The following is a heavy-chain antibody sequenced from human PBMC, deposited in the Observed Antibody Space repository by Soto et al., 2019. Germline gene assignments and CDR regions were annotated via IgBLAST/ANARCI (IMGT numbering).Heavy chain of an antibody. CDR1: GDTFSGYS. V-gene: IGHV1-69*14. Sequence: QVQLVQSGAEVKKPGSSVKVSGKASGDTFSGYSISWVRQAPGQGLEWMGGIIPRFGTTNYAQRFQGRVTITADKSTSTAYMELSSLKSEDTAIYYGARDLGSGYDPGDYWGQGTLVTVSS. D-gene: IGHD5-12*01. CDR2: IIPRFGTT. CDR3: ARDLGSGYDPGDY. J-gene: IGHJ4*02.